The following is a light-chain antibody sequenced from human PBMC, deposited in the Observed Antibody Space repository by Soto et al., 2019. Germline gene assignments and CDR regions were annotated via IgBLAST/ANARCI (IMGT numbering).Light chain of an antibody. CDR2: EVS. CDR3: TSFTTSSIWV. CDR1: SSDVGIYNY. V-gene: IGLV2-14*01. Sequence: QSVLTQPASVSGSPGQSITISCTGTSSDVGIYNYVSWYQQHPGEAPKVIICEVSNRPSGVSNRFSGSKSGNTASLTISGLRAEDEADYYCTSFTTSSIWVFGGGTKLTVL. J-gene: IGLJ3*02.